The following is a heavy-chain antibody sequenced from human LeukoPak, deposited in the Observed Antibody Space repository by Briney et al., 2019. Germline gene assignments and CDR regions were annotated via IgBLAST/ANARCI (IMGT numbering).Heavy chain of an antibody. CDR2: INHSGST. J-gene: IGHJ4*02. Sequence: SETLSLTCAVYGGSFSGYYWSWIRQPPGKGLEWIGEINHSGSTNYNPSLRSRVTISVDTSKNQFSLKLRSVTAADTAVYYRARLRAAGMGFDYWGQGNLVTVSS. D-gene: IGHD6-13*01. CDR1: GGSFSGYY. CDR3: ARLRAAGMGFDY. V-gene: IGHV4-34*01.